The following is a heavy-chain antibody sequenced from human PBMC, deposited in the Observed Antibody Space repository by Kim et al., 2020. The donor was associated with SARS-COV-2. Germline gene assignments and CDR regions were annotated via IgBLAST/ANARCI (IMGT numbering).Heavy chain of an antibody. D-gene: IGHD3-3*01. CDR3: AKEPYYDFWSGYYFDY. J-gene: IGHJ4*02. V-gene: IGHV3-23*01. Sequence: DSVKGRFTISRDNSKNTLYLQMTSLRAEDTAVYYCAKEPYYDFWSGYYFDYWGQGTLVTVSS.